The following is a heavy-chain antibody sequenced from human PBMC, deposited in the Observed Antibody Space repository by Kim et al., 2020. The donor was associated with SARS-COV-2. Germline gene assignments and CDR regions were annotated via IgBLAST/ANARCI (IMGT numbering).Heavy chain of an antibody. Sequence: GGSLRLSCAASGFTFSSYGMHWVRQAPGKGLEWVAVISYDGSNKYYADSVKGRFTISRDNSKNTLYLQMNSLRAEDTAVYYCAKVATVTSYFDYWGQGTLVTVSS. CDR3: AKVATVTSYFDY. V-gene: IGHV3-30*18. CDR2: ISYDGSNK. CDR1: GFTFSSYG. J-gene: IGHJ4*02. D-gene: IGHD4-17*01.